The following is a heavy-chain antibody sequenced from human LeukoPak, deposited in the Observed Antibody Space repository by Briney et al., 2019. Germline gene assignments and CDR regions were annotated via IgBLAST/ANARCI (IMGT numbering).Heavy chain of an antibody. CDR1: GFTVSNNY. V-gene: IGHV3-66*01. J-gene: IGHJ6*02. CDR3: AGFSHKGV. Sequence: GSLRLSCAASGFTVSNNYMSWVRQAPGKGLEWVALIYSGGSTYYADFVKGRFTISRDNSKNTLYLQMSSLRAEDTAVYYCAGFSHKGVWGQGTTVTVSS. CDR2: IYSGGST.